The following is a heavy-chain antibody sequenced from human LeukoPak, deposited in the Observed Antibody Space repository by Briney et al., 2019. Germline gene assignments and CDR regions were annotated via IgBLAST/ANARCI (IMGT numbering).Heavy chain of an antibody. CDR2: IWYDGSNK. CDR3: AKSGREAVAAPWNYYYYYMDV. Sequence: GGPLRLSCAASGFTFSSYGMHWVRQAPRKGLEWVAVIWYDGSNKYYADSVKGRFTISRDNSKNTLYLQMNSLRAEDTAVYYCAKSGREAVAAPWNYYYYYMDVWGKGTTVTVSS. V-gene: IGHV3-33*06. CDR1: GFTFSSYG. D-gene: IGHD6-19*01. J-gene: IGHJ6*03.